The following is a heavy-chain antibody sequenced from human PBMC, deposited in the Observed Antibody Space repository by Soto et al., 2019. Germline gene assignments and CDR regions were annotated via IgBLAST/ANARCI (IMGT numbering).Heavy chain of an antibody. V-gene: IGHV4-59*08. CDR1: GDSISSSY. Sequence: SETLSLTCSVSGDSISSSYWSWIRQPPGKGLEWIGYIYYSGSTNYNPSLKSRVTISVDTSRNQFSLKLTSVTAADTAVYYCARHPGYYDILTGYTTYYFDSWGQGILVTVSS. CDR2: IYYSGST. J-gene: IGHJ4*02. D-gene: IGHD3-9*01. CDR3: ARHPGYYDILTGYTTYYFDS.